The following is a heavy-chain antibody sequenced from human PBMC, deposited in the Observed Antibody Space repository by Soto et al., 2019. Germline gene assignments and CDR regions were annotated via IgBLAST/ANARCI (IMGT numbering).Heavy chain of an antibody. CDR3: VRDPLGNSAY. J-gene: IGHJ4*02. D-gene: IGHD7-27*01. CDR1: GFTFSSYS. CDR2: MNSDGSVT. V-gene: IGHV3-74*03. Sequence: PGGSLRLSCAASGFTFSSYSMNWVRQAPGKGLEWVSRMNSDGSVTTYADSVKGRFTVSRDNAKSMLFLQMDSLRGEDTGLYFCVRDPLGNSAYWGQGTLVTVSS.